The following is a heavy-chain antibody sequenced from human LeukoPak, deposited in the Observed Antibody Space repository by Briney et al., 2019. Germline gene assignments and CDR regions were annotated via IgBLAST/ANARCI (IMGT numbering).Heavy chain of an antibody. CDR2: ISGSGGST. CDR1: GFTFSSYA. J-gene: IGHJ6*03. Sequence: HPGGSLRLSCAASGFTFSSYAMSWVRQAPGKGLEWVSAISGSGGSTYYADSVKGRFTISRDNSKNTLYLQMNSLRAEDTAVYYCARSRGGSGSYYYYYYMDVWGKGTTVTISS. V-gene: IGHV3-23*01. CDR3: ARSRGGSGSYYYYYYMDV. D-gene: IGHD3-10*01.